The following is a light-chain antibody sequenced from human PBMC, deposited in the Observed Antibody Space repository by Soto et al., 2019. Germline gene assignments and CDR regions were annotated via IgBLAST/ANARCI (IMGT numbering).Light chain of an antibody. J-gene: IGKJ1*01. CDR2: DAS. V-gene: IGKV3D-20*02. Sequence: EFVLTQSPGTLSLSPGERVTLSCRASQTVRNNYLAWYQQKPGQAPRLLIYDASSRATGIPDRFSGGGSGTDFTLTISRLEPEDFAVYYCQQRSNWPPTFGQGTKVDIK. CDR1: QTVRNNY. CDR3: QQRSNWPPT.